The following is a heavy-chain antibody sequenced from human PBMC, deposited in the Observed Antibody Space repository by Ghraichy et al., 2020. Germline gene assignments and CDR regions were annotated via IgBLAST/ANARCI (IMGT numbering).Heavy chain of an antibody. V-gene: IGHV4-34*01. CDR3: ARGHILTGYYLIGAFDI. CDR2: INHSGST. J-gene: IGHJ3*02. Sequence: SETLSLTCAVYGGSFSGYYWSWIRQPPGKGLEWIGEINHSGSTNYNPSLKSRVTISVDTSKNQFSLKLSSVTAADTAVYYCARGHILTGYYLIGAFDIWGQGTMVTVSS. CDR1: GGSFSGYY. D-gene: IGHD3-9*01.